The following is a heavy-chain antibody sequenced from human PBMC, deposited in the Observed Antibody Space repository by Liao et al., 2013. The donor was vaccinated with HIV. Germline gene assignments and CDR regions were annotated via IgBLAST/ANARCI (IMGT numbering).Heavy chain of an antibody. D-gene: IGHD3/OR15-3a*01. CDR2: IYTAGNT. J-gene: IGHJ2*01. CDR3: ARADWDWYFEV. Sequence: QVQLQESGPGLVKPSETLSLTCTVSGGSISPYYWTWIRQSAGKGLEWLGRIYTAGNTKYNPSLKSRVTISTDTSKNQFSLELTSVTAADTAIYYCARADWDWYFEVWGRGTLVTVSS. V-gene: IGHV4-4*07. CDR1: GGSISPYY.